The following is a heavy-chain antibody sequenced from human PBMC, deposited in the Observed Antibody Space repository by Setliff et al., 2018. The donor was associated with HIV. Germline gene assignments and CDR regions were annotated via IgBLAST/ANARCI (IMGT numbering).Heavy chain of an antibody. J-gene: IGHJ4*02. Sequence: GSLRLSCAASGFTFRDYAMNWVRQAPGQGLEWVGRIKSKTDGGTTDVAAHVKGRFIISREDSKNMVFLEMNSLRDGDTALYYCGKGPTGSGSSYVDYWGQGTLVTVSS. CDR3: GKGPTGSGSSYVDY. CDR1: GFTFRDYA. CDR2: IKSKTDGGTT. V-gene: IGHV3-15*05. D-gene: IGHD3-10*01.